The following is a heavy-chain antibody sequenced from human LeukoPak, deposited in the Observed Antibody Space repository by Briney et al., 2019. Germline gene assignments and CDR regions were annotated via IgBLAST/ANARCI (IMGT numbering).Heavy chain of an antibody. CDR1: GGSISSSDW. Sequence: SETLSLTCAVSGGSISSSDWWNWVRQPPGKGLEWIGEIFHSGSTNYNPSLKSRVTISLDKSKNQFSLKLSSVTAADTAVYYCARVGHSYGPPGSYYGMDVWGQGTTVTVSS. J-gene: IGHJ6*02. CDR3: ARVGHSYGPPGSYYGMDV. V-gene: IGHV4-4*02. D-gene: IGHD5-18*01. CDR2: IFHSGST.